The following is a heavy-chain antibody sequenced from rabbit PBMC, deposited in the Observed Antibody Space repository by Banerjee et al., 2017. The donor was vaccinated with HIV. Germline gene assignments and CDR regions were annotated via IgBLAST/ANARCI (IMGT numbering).Heavy chain of an antibody. J-gene: IGHJ4*01. CDR3: ARGGNWDIGDL. D-gene: IGHD1-1*01. CDR1: GFSFSSGYH. CDR2: IYAGSGGKT. V-gene: IGHV1S40*01. Sequence: QSLEESGGDLVKPGGTLTLTCTASGFSFSSGYHMCWVRQAPGKGLEWIACIYAGSGGKTYYASWAKGRFTISKTSSTTVTLLMTSLTAADTATYFCARGGNWDIGDLWGPGTLVTVS.